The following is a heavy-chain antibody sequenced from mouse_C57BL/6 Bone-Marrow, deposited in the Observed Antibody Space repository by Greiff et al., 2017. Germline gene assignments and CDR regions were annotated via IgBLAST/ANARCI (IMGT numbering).Heavy chain of an antibody. Sequence: DVMLVESGGDLVKPGGSLKLSCAASGFTFSSYGMSWVRQTPDKRLEWVATISSGGSYTYYPDSVKGRFTISRYNAKNTLYLQMSRLKSDDTAMYYCANYYGSSSFAYWGQGTLVTVSA. V-gene: IGHV5-6*02. CDR3: ANYYGSSSFAY. D-gene: IGHD1-1*01. J-gene: IGHJ3*01. CDR1: GFTFSSYG. CDR2: ISSGGSYT.